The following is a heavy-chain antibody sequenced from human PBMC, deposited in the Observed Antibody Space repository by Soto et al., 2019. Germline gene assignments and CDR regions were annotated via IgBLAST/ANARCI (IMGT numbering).Heavy chain of an antibody. CDR3: AKAAPPVAGFSRIIYYYYGMDV. V-gene: IGHV3-23*01. D-gene: IGHD6-19*01. CDR1: GFTFSSYA. Sequence: GGSLRLSCAASGFTFSSYAMSWVRQAPGKGLEWVSAISGSGGSTYYADSVKGRFTISRDNSKNTRYLQMNSLRAEDTAVYYCAKAAPPVAGFSRIIYYYYGMDVWGQGTTVTVSS. CDR2: ISGSGGST. J-gene: IGHJ6*02.